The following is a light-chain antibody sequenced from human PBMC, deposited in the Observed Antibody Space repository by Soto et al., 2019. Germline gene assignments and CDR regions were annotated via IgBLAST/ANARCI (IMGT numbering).Light chain of an antibody. CDR3: QQYGSSPRT. J-gene: IGKJ1*01. Sequence: EIVLTQSPGTLSLSPGEGATLSCRASESVSSNYLAWYQLKPGQAPRLLIYGTSIRAAGIPDRFSGSGSGTDFTLPISRLDPEDFAVYFCQQYGSSPRTFGQGTEVEIK. V-gene: IGKV3-20*01. CDR2: GTS. CDR1: ESVSSNY.